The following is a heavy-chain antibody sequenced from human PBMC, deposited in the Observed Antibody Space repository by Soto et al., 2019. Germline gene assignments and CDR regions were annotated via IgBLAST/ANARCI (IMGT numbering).Heavy chain of an antibody. CDR3: ARAHISSEISMPQTFHH. CDR1: GFIFSNYD. V-gene: IGHV3-33*08. J-gene: IGHJ1*01. D-gene: IGHD2-2*01. Sequence: QVQLVESGGGVVQPGRSLRLSCEASGFIFSNYDMYWVRQGPGKGLEWVALMRSDGSNKYYVDSVKGRFTISRDNSKNMLFLQMDSLRAEDTAVYCCARAHISSEISMPQTFHHWGPGTLVTVSS. CDR2: MRSDGSNK.